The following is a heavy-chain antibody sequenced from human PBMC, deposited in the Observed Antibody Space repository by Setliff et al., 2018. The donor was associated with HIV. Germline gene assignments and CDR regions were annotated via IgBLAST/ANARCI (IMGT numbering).Heavy chain of an antibody. CDR1: GGSIKSSSYY. Sequence: KTSETLSLTCTVSGGSIKSSSYYWGWIRQPPGKGLEWIGSIYHSGTTYDNPSLKSRVIISVDTSRNQFSLNLNSVTAADTALYYCARSIGWYGGFDSWGQGTLVTVSS. CDR2: IYHSGTT. D-gene: IGHD6-19*01. CDR3: ARSIGWYGGFDS. J-gene: IGHJ5*01. V-gene: IGHV4-39*01.